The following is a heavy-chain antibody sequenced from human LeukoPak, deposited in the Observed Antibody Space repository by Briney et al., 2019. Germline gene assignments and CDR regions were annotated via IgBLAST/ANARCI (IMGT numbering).Heavy chain of an antibody. V-gene: IGHV1-8*01. Sequence: GASVKVSCKASGYTFTSYDINWVRQATGQGLEWMGWMNPNSGNTGYAQKFQGRVTMTRNTSISTAYMELSSLRSEDTAVYYCARGGDAAGTQNFDYWGQGTLVTVSS. CDR2: MNPNSGNT. CDR3: ARGGDAAGTQNFDY. D-gene: IGHD6-13*01. CDR1: GYTFTSYD. J-gene: IGHJ4*02.